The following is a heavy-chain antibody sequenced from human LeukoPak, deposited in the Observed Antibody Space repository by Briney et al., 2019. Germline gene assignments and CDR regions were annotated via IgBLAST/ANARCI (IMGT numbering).Heavy chain of an antibody. Sequence: ASVKVSCKTSGYSFTDYYMHWVRQASGQGLEWMGWINPNSGGTSSAQEFQGRVTMTRDTSITTVYMEVSWLTSDDTAIYYCARADRLHGGPYLIGPWGQGTLVTVSS. CDR3: ARADRLHGGPYLIGP. V-gene: IGHV1-2*02. D-gene: IGHD2-21*01. CDR1: GYSFTDYY. J-gene: IGHJ5*02. CDR2: INPNSGGT.